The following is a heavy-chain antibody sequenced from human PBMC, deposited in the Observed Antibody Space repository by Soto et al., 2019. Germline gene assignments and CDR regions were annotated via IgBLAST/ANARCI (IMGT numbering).Heavy chain of an antibody. V-gene: IGHV3-23*01. CDR2: ISSGGPTI. CDR3: AQMATMTTSAFDF. CDR1: GFNFNIYV. D-gene: IGHD4-17*01. Sequence: ESGGDLVQPGGSLRLSCTGSGFNFNIYVMTWVRQPPGKGLEWVSAISSGGPTIYYADSVKGRFTISRDNSRNTLYLQMNSLRPDDTAMYYCAQMATMTTSAFDFWGRGTMVTVSS. J-gene: IGHJ3*01.